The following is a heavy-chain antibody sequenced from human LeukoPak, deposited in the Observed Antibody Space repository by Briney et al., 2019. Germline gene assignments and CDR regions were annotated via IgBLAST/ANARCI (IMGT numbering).Heavy chain of an antibody. D-gene: IGHD3-9*01. CDR1: GFTFSSYA. Sequence: GGSLRLSCAASGFTFSSYAMSWVRQAPGKGLEWVSAISGSGVSTYYADSVKGRFTISRDNSKNTLYLQMNSLRAEDTAVYYCARPYDILTGSAFDIWGQGTMVTVSS. J-gene: IGHJ3*02. V-gene: IGHV3-23*01. CDR3: ARPYDILTGSAFDI. CDR2: ISGSGVST.